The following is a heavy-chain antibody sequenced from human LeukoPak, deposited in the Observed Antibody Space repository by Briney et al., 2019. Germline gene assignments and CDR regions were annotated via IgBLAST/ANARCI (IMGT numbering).Heavy chain of an antibody. V-gene: IGHV4-59*01. CDR3: ARQSDYDSSGYYYRHFDY. D-gene: IGHD3-22*01. CDR2: IYYSGST. J-gene: IGHJ4*02. Sequence: SETLSLTCTVSGGSISSYYWSWIRQPPGKGLEWIGYIYYSGSTNYNPSLKSRVTISVDTSKNQFSLKLSSVAAADTAVYYCARQSDYDSSGYYYRHFDYWGQGTLVTVSS. CDR1: GGSISSYY.